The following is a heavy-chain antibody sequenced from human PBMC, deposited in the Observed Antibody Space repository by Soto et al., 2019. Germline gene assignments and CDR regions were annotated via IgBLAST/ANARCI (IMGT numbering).Heavy chain of an antibody. CDR2: ISDRGGST. D-gene: IGHD3-22*01. V-gene: IGHV3-23*01. J-gene: IGHJ4*02. CDR1: GFTLSNFA. Sequence: LRLSCAASGFTLSNFAMSWVRQAPGKGLEWVAVISDRGGSTDYAASVKGRFTISRDNSNNTVYLQMNNLRAEGTAVYYCARDEYYYASSGYYRFDQWGQGTLVTVSS. CDR3: ARDEYYYASSGYYRFDQ.